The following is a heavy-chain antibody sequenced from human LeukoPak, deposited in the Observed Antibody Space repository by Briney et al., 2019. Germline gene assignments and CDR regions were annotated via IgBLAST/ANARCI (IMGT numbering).Heavy chain of an antibody. CDR1: GFTFSSYW. Sequence: PGGSLRLSCAASGFTFSSYWMNWVRQPPGKGLEWVANIKQDRSEKYYVDSVKGRFTISRDNAKKSLYLQMNSLRAEDTGVYYCARDPSRGYTYGYGDYWGQGILVTVSS. CDR3: ARDPSRGYTYGYGDY. D-gene: IGHD5-18*01. V-gene: IGHV3-7*01. J-gene: IGHJ4*02. CDR2: IKQDRSEK.